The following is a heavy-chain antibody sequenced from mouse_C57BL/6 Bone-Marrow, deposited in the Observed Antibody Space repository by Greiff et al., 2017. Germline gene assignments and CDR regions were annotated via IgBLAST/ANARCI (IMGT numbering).Heavy chain of an antibody. CDR3: ARGTTVVAPFAD. D-gene: IGHD1-1*01. J-gene: IGHJ3*01. V-gene: IGHV1-81*01. CDR2: IYPRSGNT. Sequence: VQLQQSGAELARPGASVKLSCKASGYTFTSYGISWVKQRTGQGLEWIGEIYPRSGNTYYNEKFKGKATLTADNSSSTAYMELRSLTSEDAAVDFCARGTTVVAPFADWGKGTLVTVAA. CDR1: GYTFTSYG.